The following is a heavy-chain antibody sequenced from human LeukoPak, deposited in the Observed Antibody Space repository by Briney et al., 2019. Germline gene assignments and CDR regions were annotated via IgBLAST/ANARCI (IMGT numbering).Heavy chain of an antibody. V-gene: IGHV3-49*03. D-gene: IGHD6-13*01. CDR2: IRSKAYGGTT. CDR3: TRDPSHPQLMGHWFDP. CDR1: GFTFGDYA. Sequence: GGSLRLSCTASGFTFGDYAMSWFRQAPGKGLEWVGFIRSKAYGGTTEYAASVKGRFTISRDDSKSIAYLQMNSLKTEDTAVYYCTRDPSHPQLMGHWFDPWGQGTLVTVSS. J-gene: IGHJ5*02.